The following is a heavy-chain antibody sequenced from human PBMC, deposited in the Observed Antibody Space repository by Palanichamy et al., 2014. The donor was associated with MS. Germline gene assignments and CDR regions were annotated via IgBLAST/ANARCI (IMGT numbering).Heavy chain of an antibody. D-gene: IGHD2-21*02. V-gene: IGHV3-21*01. CDR2: ITGDSDYI. Sequence: EVQLVESGGGLVKPGGSLRLSCVASGFTFTSYAMEWVRQAPGKGLEWVSSITGDSDYIYYADSVKGRFTISRDNAKNSLYLQMNSLRAEDTAVYYCATLTCPVDCYGKYYFESWGQGTLVTVSS. CDR3: ATLTCPVDCYGKYYFES. J-gene: IGHJ4*02. CDR1: GFTFTSYA.